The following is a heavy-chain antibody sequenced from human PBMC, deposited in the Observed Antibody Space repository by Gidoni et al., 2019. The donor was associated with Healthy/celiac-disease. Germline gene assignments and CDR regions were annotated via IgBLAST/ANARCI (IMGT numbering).Heavy chain of an antibody. J-gene: IGHJ4*02. CDR3: ARGTSMVRGVIISYFDY. Sequence: EVQLVESGGGLVKPGGSLRLSCAASGFTFSSYSMNWVRQAPGKGLEWVSSISSSSSYIYYADSVKGRFTISRDNAKNSLYLQMNSLRAEDTAVYYCARGTSMVRGVIISYFDYWGQGTLVTVSS. CDR2: ISSSSSYI. V-gene: IGHV3-21*01. D-gene: IGHD3-10*01. CDR1: GFTFSSYS.